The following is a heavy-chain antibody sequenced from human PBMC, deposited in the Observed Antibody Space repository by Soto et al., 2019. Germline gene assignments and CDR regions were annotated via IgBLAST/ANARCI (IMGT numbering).Heavy chain of an antibody. CDR3: AREYSSSSDPASLKSPDY. CDR1: GFTFSSYS. J-gene: IGHJ4*02. CDR2: IWYDGSNK. V-gene: IGHV3-33*01. Sequence: QVQLVESGGGVVQPGRSLRLSCAASGFTFSSYSMHWVRQAPGKALEWVAVIWYDGSNKYYADSVKGRFTISRDNSKNTLYLQMNSLRAEDTAVYYCAREYSSSSDPASLKSPDYWGQGTLVTVSS. D-gene: IGHD6-6*01.